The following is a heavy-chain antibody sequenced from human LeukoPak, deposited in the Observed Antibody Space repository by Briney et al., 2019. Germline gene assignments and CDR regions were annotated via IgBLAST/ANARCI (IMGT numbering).Heavy chain of an antibody. D-gene: IGHD1-7*01. V-gene: IGHV1-46*03. J-gene: IGHJ4*02. CDR3: ARDLTQTTTKPLYYFDY. CDR1: GYTFTSYY. Sequence: ASVKVSCKASGYTFTSYYMHWVRQAPGQGLEWMGIINPSGGSTSYAQKFQGRVTMTRDTSTSTDYMELSSLRSEDTAVYYCARDLTQTTTKPLYYFDYWGQGTLVTVSS. CDR2: INPSGGST.